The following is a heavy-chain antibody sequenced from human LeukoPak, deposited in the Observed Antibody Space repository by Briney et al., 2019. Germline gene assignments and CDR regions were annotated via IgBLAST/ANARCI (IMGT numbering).Heavy chain of an antibody. CDR1: GGTFSSYA. D-gene: IGHD3-22*01. V-gene: IGHV1-69*05. CDR3: AREPYYYDSSGYGSNWFDP. CDR2: IIPIFGTA. J-gene: IGHJ5*02. Sequence: GASVKVSCKASGGTFSSYAISWVRQAPGQGLEWMGGIIPIFGTANYAQKFQGRVTITTDESTSTAYMELSSLRSEDTAVYYCAREPYYYDSSGYGSNWFDPWGQGTLVTVSS.